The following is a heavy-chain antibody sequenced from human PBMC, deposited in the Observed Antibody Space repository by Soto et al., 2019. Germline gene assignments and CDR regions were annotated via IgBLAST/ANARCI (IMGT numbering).Heavy chain of an antibody. CDR3: ARERIIPYGMDV. V-gene: IGHV4-59*11. Sequence: ETLSLTCTVAGGTSIGHCWSWIRQPPGKGLEWIGYIYYSGSTNYNPSLKSRVTISVDTSKNQFSLKLSSVTAADTAVYYCARERIIPYGMDVWGQGTTVTVSS. CDR2: IYYSGST. J-gene: IGHJ6*02. CDR1: GGTSIGHC.